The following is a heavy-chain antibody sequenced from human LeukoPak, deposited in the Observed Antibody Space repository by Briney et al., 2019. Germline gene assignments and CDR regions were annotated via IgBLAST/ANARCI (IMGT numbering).Heavy chain of an antibody. Sequence: GGSLRLSCAASGYTVSSNYMSWVRQAPGKGLEWVSVMYSGGKTYYADSVKGRFTISRDNSKNTLHLQMNSLRAEDTAVYYCTTGNWGPYWGQGTLVTVSS. V-gene: IGHV3-53*01. J-gene: IGHJ4*02. CDR3: TTGNWGPY. CDR2: MYSGGKT. CDR1: GYTVSSNY. D-gene: IGHD7-27*01.